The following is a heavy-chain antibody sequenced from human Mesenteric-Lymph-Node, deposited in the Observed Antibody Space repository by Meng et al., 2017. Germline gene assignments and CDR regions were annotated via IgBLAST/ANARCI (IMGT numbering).Heavy chain of an antibody. D-gene: IGHD6-13*01. V-gene: IGHV1-2*06. CDR2: ITPDSGDT. CDR3: ARVRIAGAGREGFGMDV. CDR1: RYTFTDFF. J-gene: IGHJ6*02. Sequence: ASVKVSCKASRYTFTDFFIHWVRQAPGQGLEWMGRITPDSGDTNYAQMYQDRVTMTRDTSMSTAYMDLSSLRSDDTAVYYCARVRIAGAGREGFGMDVWGQGTTVTVSS.